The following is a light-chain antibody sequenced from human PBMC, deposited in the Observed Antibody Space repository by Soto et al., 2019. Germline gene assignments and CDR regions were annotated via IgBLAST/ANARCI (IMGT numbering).Light chain of an antibody. CDR1: SSDVGGYNY. Sequence: QSVLTQPASVSGSPGQSINISCTGTSSDVGGYNYVSWYQQHPGKAPKLIIYDVTNRPSGISNRFSGSKSGNTASLTISGLQAEDEADYYCGSYTSSSTVVVFGGGTKLTVL. CDR2: DVT. CDR3: GSYTSSSTVVV. J-gene: IGLJ2*01. V-gene: IGLV2-14*01.